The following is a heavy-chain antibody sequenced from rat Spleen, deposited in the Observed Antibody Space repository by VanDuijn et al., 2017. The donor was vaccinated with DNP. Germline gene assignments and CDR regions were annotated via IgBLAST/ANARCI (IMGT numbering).Heavy chain of an antibody. CDR3: TTADF. V-gene: IGHV5-20*01. Sequence: EVQLVESGGGLVQPGGSLKLSCAASGFTFSDYYMAWVRQAPTKGLEWVAAISHDGNSNYYRDSVKGRFTISRENAKGSLDLQMDSLRSEDTAIYYCTTADFWGQGLMVTVSS. J-gene: IGHJ2*01. CDR1: GFTFSDYY. CDR2: ISHDGNSN.